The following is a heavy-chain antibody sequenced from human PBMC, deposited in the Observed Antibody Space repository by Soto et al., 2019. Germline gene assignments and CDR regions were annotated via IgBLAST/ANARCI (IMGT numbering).Heavy chain of an antibody. V-gene: IGHV1-18*01. CDR1: GYTFSSYG. J-gene: IGHJ6*02. D-gene: IGHD6-13*01. CDR3: ARVTQQLVLPDYYYYYNGMDV. Sequence: QVQLVQSGAEVKKPGASVKVSCKASGYTFSSYGITWVRQAPGQGLEWMGWISAYNGHTNYAQKLQGRVTMTTDTSTSTAYMELRSLRSVDTAAYYCARVTQQLVLPDYYYYYNGMDVWGQGTTVTVSS. CDR2: ISAYNGHT.